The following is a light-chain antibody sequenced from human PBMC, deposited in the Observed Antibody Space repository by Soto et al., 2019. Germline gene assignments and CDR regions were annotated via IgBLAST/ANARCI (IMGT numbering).Light chain of an antibody. J-gene: IGKJ1*01. Sequence: DIQMTQSPSTLSASVGDRVTITCRGSLSLDRWLAWYQQRPGKAPKALIYKASNLESGVPSRFSGSGSGTEFTLTINSLQPGDIATYYYQQYTTLVTFGQGTMVEMK. V-gene: IGKV1-5*03. CDR3: QQYTTLVT. CDR1: LSLDRW. CDR2: KAS.